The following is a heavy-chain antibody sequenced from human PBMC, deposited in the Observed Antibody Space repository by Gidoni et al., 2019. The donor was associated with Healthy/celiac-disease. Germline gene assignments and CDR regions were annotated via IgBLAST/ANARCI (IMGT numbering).Heavy chain of an antibody. CDR1: GFTFSSYA. CDR3: ARDEGWELPNDY. Sequence: QVQLVESGGGVVQPGRSLRLSCAASGFTFSSYAIHWVRQAPGKGLEWVAVISYDGINKYYADSVKGRFTISRDNSKNTLYLQMNSLRAEDTAVYYCARDEGWELPNDYWGQGTLVTVSS. V-gene: IGHV3-30-3*01. J-gene: IGHJ4*02. D-gene: IGHD1-26*01. CDR2: ISYDGINK.